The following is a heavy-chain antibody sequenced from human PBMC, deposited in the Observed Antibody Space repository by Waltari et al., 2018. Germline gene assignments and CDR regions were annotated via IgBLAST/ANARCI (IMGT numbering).Heavy chain of an antibody. J-gene: IGHJ4*02. Sequence: QVQLVESGGGVVQPGGSLRLSCAASGFTFSSSGMHWVRQAPGKGLEWVAFIRYDGSNKYYADSVKGRFTNSRDNSKNTLYLQMNSLRAEDTAVYYCAKGAAAGTLDYWGQGTLVTVSS. CDR2: IRYDGSNK. V-gene: IGHV3-30*02. D-gene: IGHD6-13*01. CDR1: GFTFSSSG. CDR3: AKGAAAGTLDY.